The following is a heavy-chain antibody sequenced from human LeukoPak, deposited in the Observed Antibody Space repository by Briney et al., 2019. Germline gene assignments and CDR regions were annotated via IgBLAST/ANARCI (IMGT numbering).Heavy chain of an antibody. CDR3: ARDVKYSSGWYQSDYYGMDV. CDR2: IYSGGST. D-gene: IGHD6-19*01. V-gene: IGHV3-66*01. CDR1: GFTVSSNY. Sequence: GRSLRLSCAASGFTVSSNYMSWVRQAPGKGLEWVSVIYSGGSTYYADSVKGRFTISRDNSKNTLYLQMNSLRAEDTAVYYCARDVKYSSGWYQSDYYGMDVWGQGTTVTVSS. J-gene: IGHJ6*02.